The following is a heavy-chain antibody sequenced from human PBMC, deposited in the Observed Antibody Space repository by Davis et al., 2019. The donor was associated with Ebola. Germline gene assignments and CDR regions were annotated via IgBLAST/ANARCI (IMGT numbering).Heavy chain of an antibody. D-gene: IGHD3-3*01. CDR1: GYSFTSYW. V-gene: IGHV5-51*01. J-gene: IGHJ6*03. CDR2: IYPGDSDT. Sequence: GESLKISCKGSGYSFTSYWIGWVRQMPGKGLEWMGIIYPGDSDTRYSPSFQGQVTISADKSISTAYLQWSSLKASDTAMYYCARHEIVVPAAMAPLRFLEWLSSPPYYMDVWGKGTTVTVSS. CDR3: ARHEIVVPAAMAPLRFLEWLSSPPYYMDV.